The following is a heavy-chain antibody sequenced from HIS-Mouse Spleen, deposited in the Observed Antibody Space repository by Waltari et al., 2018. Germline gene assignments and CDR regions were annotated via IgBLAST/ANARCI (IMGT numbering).Heavy chain of an antibody. CDR3: ARNLNWGDRYWYFDL. D-gene: IGHD7-27*01. CDR1: GFPCRSYP. V-gene: IGHV3-7*01. CDR2: IKQDGSEK. Sequence: EVPLVASGGGLVQPGGSLSLSWSASGFPCRSYPPGSVRQAPGKGLEWVANIKQDGSEKYYVDSVKGRFTISRDNAKNSLYLQMNSLRAEDTAVYYCARNLNWGDRYWYFDLWGRGTLVTVSS. J-gene: IGHJ2*01.